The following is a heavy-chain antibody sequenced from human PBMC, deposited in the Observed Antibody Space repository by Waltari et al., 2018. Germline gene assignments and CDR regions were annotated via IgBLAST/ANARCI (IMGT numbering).Heavy chain of an antibody. Sequence: QLQLQESGPGLVKPSETLSLTYTVSGGSISSSSYYWGWIRQPPGKGLAWIGSIYYSGSTYYNPSLKRRFTISVDTSKNQFSLKLSSVTAADTAVYYCARRITMVRGVIIKKDAFDIWGQGTMVTVSS. CDR2: IYYSGST. CDR3: ARRITMVRGVIIKKDAFDI. J-gene: IGHJ3*02. CDR1: GGSISSSSYY. D-gene: IGHD3-10*01. V-gene: IGHV4-39*01.